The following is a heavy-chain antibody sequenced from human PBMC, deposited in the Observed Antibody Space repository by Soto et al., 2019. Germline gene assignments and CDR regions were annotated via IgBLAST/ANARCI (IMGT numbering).Heavy chain of an antibody. D-gene: IGHD1-26*01. Sequence: EVQLVESGGGLVQPGRSLRLSCAASGFVFDDFAMHWVRQSPGKGLEWVSGITWNGVAMGYADSVKGRFTISRDSVKKSLLLQMASLRPEDTALYFCAKSLVGVRHQLFRYVDVLGTGTTVTVSS. CDR3: AKSLVGVRHQLFRYVDV. CDR2: ITWNGVAM. J-gene: IGHJ6*04. CDR1: GFVFDDFA. V-gene: IGHV3-9*01.